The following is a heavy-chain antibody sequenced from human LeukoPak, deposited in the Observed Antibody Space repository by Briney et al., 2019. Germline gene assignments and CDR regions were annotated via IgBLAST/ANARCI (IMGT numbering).Heavy chain of an antibody. D-gene: IGHD3-9*01. CDR1: GFTFSSYG. Sequence: GGSLRLSCAASGFTFSSYGMHWVRQAPGKGLEWVAVISYDGSNKYYADSVKGRFTISRDNSKNTLYLQMNSLRAEDTAVYYCARDRSDILTGPLSPWGQGTLVTVSS. V-gene: IGHV3-30*03. CDR3: ARDRSDILTGPLSP. J-gene: IGHJ5*02. CDR2: ISYDGSNK.